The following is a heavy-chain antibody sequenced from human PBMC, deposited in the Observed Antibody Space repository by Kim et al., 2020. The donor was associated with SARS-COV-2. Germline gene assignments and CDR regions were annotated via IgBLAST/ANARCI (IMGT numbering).Heavy chain of an antibody. CDR1: GFTFSSYG. Sequence: GGSLRLSCAASGFTFSSYGMHWVRQAPGKGLEWVAVISYDGSNKYYADSVKGRFTISRDNSKNTLYLQMNSLRAEDTAVYYCAKDLELTLPLNWGQGNL. D-gene: IGHD3-16*01. V-gene: IGHV3-30*18. CDR2: ISYDGSNK. J-gene: IGHJ4*02. CDR3: AKDLELTLPLN.